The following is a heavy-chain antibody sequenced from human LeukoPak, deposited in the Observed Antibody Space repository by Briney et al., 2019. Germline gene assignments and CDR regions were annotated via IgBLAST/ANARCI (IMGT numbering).Heavy chain of an antibody. D-gene: IGHD6-13*01. Sequence: GGSLRLSCAASGFTFDDYAMNWVRQAPGKGLEWVSLISWDGGTTYYADSVKGRFTISRDNAKNSLYLQMNSLRAEDTALFYCARDAVLRNIAAAGYFDNWGQGTLVTVSS. CDR3: ARDAVLRNIAAAGYFDN. CDR2: ISWDGGTT. J-gene: IGHJ4*02. CDR1: GFTFDDYA. V-gene: IGHV3-43D*03.